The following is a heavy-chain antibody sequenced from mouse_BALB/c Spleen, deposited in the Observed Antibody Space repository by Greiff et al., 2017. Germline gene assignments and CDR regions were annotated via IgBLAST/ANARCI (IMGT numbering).Heavy chain of an antibody. V-gene: IGHV5-6*01. J-gene: IGHJ2*01. D-gene: IGHD2-1*01. CDR3: ARQGNYGFDY. Sequence: EVMLVESGGDLVKPGGSLKLSCAASGFTFSSYGMSWVRQTPDKRLEWVATISSGGSYTYYPDSVKGRFTISRDNAKNTLYLQMSSLKSEDTAMYYCARQGNYGFDYWGQGTTLTVSS. CDR2: ISSGGSYT. CDR1: GFTFSSYG.